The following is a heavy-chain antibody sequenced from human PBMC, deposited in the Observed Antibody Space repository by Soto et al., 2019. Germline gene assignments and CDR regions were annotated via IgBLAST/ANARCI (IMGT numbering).Heavy chain of an antibody. Sequence: ASVKVSCKASGYTFTSYSISWVRQAPGQGLEWMGWISTYNGNTNYAQKLQGRVTMTTDTSTSTAYMELRSLRSDDTAVYYCARDRVGVAAAGYDYWGQGTLVTVSS. CDR3: ARDRVGVAAAGYDY. CDR1: GYTFTSYS. J-gene: IGHJ4*02. V-gene: IGHV1-18*01. CDR2: ISTYNGNT. D-gene: IGHD6-13*01.